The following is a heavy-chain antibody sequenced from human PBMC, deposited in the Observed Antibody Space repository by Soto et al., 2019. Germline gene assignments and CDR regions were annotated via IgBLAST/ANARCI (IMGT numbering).Heavy chain of an antibody. V-gene: IGHV3-23*01. CDR3: AREPSD. CDR2: IVGSGDTT. J-gene: IGHJ4*02. Sequence: EVQLLESGGGLVQPGGPLRLSCEASGSTFSPYAMSWIRQAPGKGLEWVAGIVGSGDTTYYAASVKGRFTISRDNSKNTVYLQMNSLRVEDTAVYYCAREPSDWGQGALVTVSS. CDR1: GSTFSPYA.